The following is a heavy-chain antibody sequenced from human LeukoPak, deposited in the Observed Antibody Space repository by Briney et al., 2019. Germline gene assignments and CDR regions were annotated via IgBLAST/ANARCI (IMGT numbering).Heavy chain of an antibody. V-gene: IGHV3-33*01. CDR3: ARTSGAAAGYFDY. J-gene: IGHJ4*02. Sequence: GRSLRLSCAASGFTFSSYGMHWVRQAPGKGLEWVAVIWYDGSNKYYADSVKGRFTISRDNSKNTLYLQMNSLGAEDTAVYYCARTSGAAAGYFDYWGQGTLVTVSS. D-gene: IGHD6-13*01. CDR2: IWYDGSNK. CDR1: GFTFSSYG.